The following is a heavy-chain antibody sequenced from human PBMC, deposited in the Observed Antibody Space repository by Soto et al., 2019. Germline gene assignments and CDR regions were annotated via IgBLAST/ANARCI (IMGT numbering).Heavy chain of an antibody. CDR1: GFTFTSNA. V-gene: IGHV3-23*01. J-gene: IGHJ4*02. D-gene: IGHD3-22*01. Sequence: GGSLRLSCAASGFTFTSNAMSWVRQAPGKGLEWVSLISGSGDTAFYVYSVKGRFTISRDISMSTVDLQMNSLRAEDTAVYFCARAASTSGYAPLDYWGQGTLVTVSS. CDR2: ISGSGDTA. CDR3: ARAASTSGYAPLDY.